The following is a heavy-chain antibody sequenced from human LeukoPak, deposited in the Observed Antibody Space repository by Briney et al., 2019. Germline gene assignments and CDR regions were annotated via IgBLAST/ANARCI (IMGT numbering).Heavy chain of an antibody. CDR1: GYTFTSYG. V-gene: IGHV1-18*01. CDR3: ARKIVATPAPGNYYYGMDV. Sequence: ASVKVSCKASGYTFTSYGISWVRQAPGQGLEWMGWISAYNGNTNYAQKLQGRVTMTTDTSTSTAYMELRSLRSDGTAVYYCARKIVATPAPGNYYYGMDVWGQGTTVTVSS. D-gene: IGHD5-12*01. CDR2: ISAYNGNT. J-gene: IGHJ6*02.